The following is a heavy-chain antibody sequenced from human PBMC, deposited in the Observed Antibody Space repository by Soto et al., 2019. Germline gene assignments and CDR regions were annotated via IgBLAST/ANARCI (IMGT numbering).Heavy chain of an antibody. CDR2: IKPTSGKT. CDR3: ASVETQRYYYGMDV. J-gene: IGHJ6*02. V-gene: IGHV1-46*01. Sequence: ASVKVSCKASGYTFTNYYMHWVRQAPGQGLEWMGIIKPTSGKTNYAQKFQGRVTITADESTSTAYMELSSLRSEDTAVYYCASVETQRYYYGMDVWGQGTTVTVSS. CDR1: GYTFTNYY. D-gene: IGHD2-15*01.